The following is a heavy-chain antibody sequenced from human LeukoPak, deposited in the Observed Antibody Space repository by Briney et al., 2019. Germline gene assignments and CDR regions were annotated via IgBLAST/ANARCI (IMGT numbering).Heavy chain of an antibody. Sequence: GGSLRLSCAASGFNFNEVWMSWVRQAPAKGPEWVANIYGDGTAKNYLDSVKGRLTISRDNAVNSLYLQLNSLRAEDTGVYYCARDLGFGFFDSWGQGTLVTVSS. CDR3: ARDLGFGFFDS. CDR1: GFNFNEVW. V-gene: IGHV3-7*01. J-gene: IGHJ4*02. CDR2: IYGDGTAK. D-gene: IGHD3-16*01.